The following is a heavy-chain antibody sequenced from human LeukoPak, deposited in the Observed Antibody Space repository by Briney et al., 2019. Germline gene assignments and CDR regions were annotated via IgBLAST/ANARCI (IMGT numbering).Heavy chain of an antibody. J-gene: IGHJ4*02. CDR1: GYTFTSYY. CDR3: ARELPILTGYYRPHFDY. Sequence: ASVKVSCKASGYTFTSYYMHWVRQAPGQGLEWMGIINPSGGSTSYAQKFQGRVTMTRDTSTSTVYMELSSLRSEDTAVYYCARELPILTGYYRPHFDYWGQGTLVTVSS. V-gene: IGHV1-46*03. D-gene: IGHD3-9*01. CDR2: INPSGGST.